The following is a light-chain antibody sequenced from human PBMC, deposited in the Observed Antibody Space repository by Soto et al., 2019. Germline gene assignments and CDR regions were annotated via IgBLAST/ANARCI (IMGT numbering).Light chain of an antibody. CDR3: SSYTDFSLYV. CDR2: DVS. J-gene: IGLJ1*01. Sequence: QSVLTQPASVSGSPGRSISSSCAGTSADIGAYDHVSWYQQHPGKAPKLIIYDVSSRPSGVSNRFSGSKSANTASLTIFGLQAEDEADYFCSSYTDFSLYVFGTGTKDTVL. V-gene: IGLV2-14*01. CDR1: SADIGAYDH.